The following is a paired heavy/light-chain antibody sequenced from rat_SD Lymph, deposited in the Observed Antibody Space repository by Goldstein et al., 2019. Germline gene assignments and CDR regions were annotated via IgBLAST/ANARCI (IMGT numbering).Heavy chain of an antibody. CDR1: GYSITSNY. J-gene: IGHJ2*01. V-gene: IGHV3-1*01. D-gene: IGHD1-9*01. CDR2: ISYSGST. Sequence: EVQLQESGPGLVKPSQSLSLTCSVTGYSITSNYWGWIRKFPGNKMEWMGYISYSGSTSYNPSLKSRISITRDTSKNQFFLQLNSVTTEDTATYYCARSGPMQDLYTMGITGYFDYWGQGVMVTVSS. CDR3: ARSGPMQDLYTMGITGYFDY.
Light chain of an antibody. CDR3: QQSWNDPT. V-gene: IGKV3S10*01. CDR1: ESVSTG. Sequence: DTVLTQSPALAVSPGERVTISCRASESVSTGMHWYQQKPGQQPKLLIYGASNLESGVPARFSGSGSGTDFTLTIDPVEADDTATYFCQQSWNDPTFGAGTKLELK. J-gene: IGKJ2-1*01. CDR2: GAS.